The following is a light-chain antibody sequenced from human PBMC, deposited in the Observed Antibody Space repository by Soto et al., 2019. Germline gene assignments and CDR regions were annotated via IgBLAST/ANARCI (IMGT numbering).Light chain of an antibody. CDR1: QSISSY. V-gene: IGKV1-39*01. J-gene: IGKJ5*01. Sequence: DIQMTQSPSSLSASLGVRITLPSRASQSISSYLNWYQQKPGKAPKLLIYAASSLQSGVPSRFSGSGSGTDFTLTISSLQPEDFATYYCQQSYSTPPITFGQGTRLEIK. CDR3: QQSYSTPPIT. CDR2: AAS.